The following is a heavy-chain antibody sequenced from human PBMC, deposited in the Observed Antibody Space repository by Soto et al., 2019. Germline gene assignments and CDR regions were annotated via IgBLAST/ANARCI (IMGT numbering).Heavy chain of an antibody. CDR2: IYYSGST. V-gene: IGHV4-31*02. CDR3: ARDGHGYSHGGAAFDI. D-gene: IGHD2-2*03. CDR1: CGSISFGVYY. J-gene: IGHJ3*02. Sequence: SQTLCFPWTLACGSISFGVYYWSWIRQSPGKGLEWIGYIYYSGSTYYNPSLKSRVTISVETSKNQFSLKLSSVTAADTAVYSCARDGHGYSHGGAAFDIWGQGTMVTGS.